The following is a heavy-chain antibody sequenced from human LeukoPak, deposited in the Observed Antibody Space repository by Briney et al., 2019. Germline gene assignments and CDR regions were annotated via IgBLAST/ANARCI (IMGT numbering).Heavy chain of an antibody. J-gene: IGHJ3*02. D-gene: IGHD5-24*01. Sequence: SLTFXXSGXXVSIKSAAWNWIRQSPSRGLEWLGRTYYRSKWYNDYAVSVKSRITVSPDTSKNQFSLQLKSVTSEDTAIYYCVRDDGMGLDAFDIWGQGTMVTVSS. CDR2: TYYRSKWYN. CDR1: GXXVSIKSAA. CDR3: VRDDGMGLDAFDI. V-gene: IGHV6-1*01.